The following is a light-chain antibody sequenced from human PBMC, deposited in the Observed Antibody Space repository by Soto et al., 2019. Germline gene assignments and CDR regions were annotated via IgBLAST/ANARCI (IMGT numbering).Light chain of an antibody. Sequence: EIVLTQSPVTLSLSPGERATLSCRASQSVSRYFAWYQQKPGQAPRLLIYDASNRATGVPARFSGSGSGTDFTLIISSLEPEDFAVYYCQQRSSWPVTFGQGTKVEI. CDR2: DAS. J-gene: IGKJ1*01. V-gene: IGKV3-11*01. CDR1: QSVSRY. CDR3: QQRSSWPVT.